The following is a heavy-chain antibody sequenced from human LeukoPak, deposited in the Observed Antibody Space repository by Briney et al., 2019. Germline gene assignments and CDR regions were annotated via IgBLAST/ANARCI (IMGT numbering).Heavy chain of an antibody. Sequence: GGSLRLSCAASEFTFSTYSMSWVRQAPGKGLEWVSAIGGSGGSTYYADSVKGRFTISRDNSKNTLYLQMNSLRAEDTAVYYCAKLVVPAAAYYFDYWGQGTLVTVSS. CDR3: AKLVVPAAAYYFDY. V-gene: IGHV3-23*01. CDR2: IGGSGGST. J-gene: IGHJ4*02. D-gene: IGHD2-2*01. CDR1: EFTFSTYS.